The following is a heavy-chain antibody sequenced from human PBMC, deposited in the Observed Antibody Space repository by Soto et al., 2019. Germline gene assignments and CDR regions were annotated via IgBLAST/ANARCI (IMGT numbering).Heavy chain of an antibody. CDR2: INPSGGST. Sequence: ASVKVSCKASGYTFTSYYMHWVRQAPGQGLEWMGIINPSGGSTSYAQKFQGRVTMTRDTSTSTVYMELSSLRSEDTAVYYCARDYGIAVAVGAFDIRGQGTMVTVSS. V-gene: IGHV1-46*01. CDR1: GYTFTSYY. D-gene: IGHD6-19*01. CDR3: ARDYGIAVAVGAFDI. J-gene: IGHJ3*02.